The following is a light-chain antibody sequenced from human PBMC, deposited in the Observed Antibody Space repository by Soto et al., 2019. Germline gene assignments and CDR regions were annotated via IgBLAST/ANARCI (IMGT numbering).Light chain of an antibody. CDR2: DVS. V-gene: IGLV2-14*03. Sequence: QSALTQPASVSGSPGQSITISCTGTSSDVGGYNYVSWYQQYPGKAPKLMIYDVSNRPSGVSNRFSGSKSGNTASPTISGLQAEDEADYFCSSYTGSSTYVFGTGTKVTVL. J-gene: IGLJ1*01. CDR3: SSYTGSSTYV. CDR1: SSDVGGYNY.